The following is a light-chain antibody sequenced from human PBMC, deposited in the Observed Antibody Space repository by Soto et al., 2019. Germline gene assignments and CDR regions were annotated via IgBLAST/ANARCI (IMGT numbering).Light chain of an antibody. Sequence: QSVLTQPASVSGSPGQSITISCTGTSSDVGGYNYVSWYQQHPDKAPKLMIYEVSNRPSGVSNRFSGSKSGNTASLTISGLQAEDEADYYCSSYTSSSTWVVGGGTKVTVL. J-gene: IGLJ3*02. CDR2: EVS. CDR1: SSDVGGYNY. CDR3: SSYTSSSTWV. V-gene: IGLV2-14*01.